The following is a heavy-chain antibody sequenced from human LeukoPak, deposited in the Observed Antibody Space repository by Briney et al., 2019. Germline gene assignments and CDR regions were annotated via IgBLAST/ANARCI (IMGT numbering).Heavy chain of an antibody. CDR3: ARGYYYDSSGYPPGFDY. J-gene: IGHJ4*02. Sequence: GESLKISCKGSGYSFTSYWIGWVRQMPGKGLEWMGIIYPGDSHTRYSPSFQGQVTISVDKSISTAYLQWSSLKASDTAMYYCARGYYYDSSGYPPGFDYWGQGTLVTVSS. CDR1: GYSFTSYW. D-gene: IGHD3-22*01. V-gene: IGHV5-51*01. CDR2: IYPGDSHT.